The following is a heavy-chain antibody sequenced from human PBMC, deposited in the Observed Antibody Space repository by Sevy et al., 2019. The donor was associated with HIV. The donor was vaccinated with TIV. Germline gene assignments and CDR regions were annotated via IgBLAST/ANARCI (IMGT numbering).Heavy chain of an antibody. CDR2: IWYDGSNK. J-gene: IGHJ6*02. V-gene: IGHV3-33*01. D-gene: IGHD3-3*01. CDR3: ARDLLGMGETIFGVVSLTKNYYYGMDV. CDR1: GFTFSSYG. Sequence: GGSLRLSCAASGFTFSSYGMHWVRQAPGKGLEWVAVIWYDGSNKYYADSVKGRFTISRDNSKNTLYLQMNSLRAEDTAVYYCARDLLGMGETIFGVVSLTKNYYYGMDVWGQGTTVTVSS.